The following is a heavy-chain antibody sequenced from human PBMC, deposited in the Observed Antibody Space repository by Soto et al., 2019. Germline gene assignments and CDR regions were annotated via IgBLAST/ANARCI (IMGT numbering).Heavy chain of an antibody. CDR2: ISAYNGNT. D-gene: IGHD3-22*01. Sequence: GGALQVSCTSSGYPLTSYRTSWVRQAPGQGLEWMGWISAYNGNTNYAPKLRGRVTLTTGTSPRTAYMELRSLRSDDTAVYYCARDTSDYDDSIGPDNRLAGCGQ. CDR3: ARDTSDYDDSIGPDNRLAG. J-gene: IGHJ1*01. CDR1: GYPLTSYR. V-gene: IGHV1-18*01.